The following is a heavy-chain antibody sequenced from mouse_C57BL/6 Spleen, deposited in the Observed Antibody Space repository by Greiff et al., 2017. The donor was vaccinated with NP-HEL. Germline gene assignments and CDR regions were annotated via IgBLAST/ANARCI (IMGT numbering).Heavy chain of an antibody. CDR2: IDPETGGT. J-gene: IGHJ3*01. Sequence: VQLQQSGAELVRPGASVTLSCKASGYTFTDYEMHWVKQTPVHGLEWIGAIDPETGGTAYNQKFKGKAILTADKSSSTAYMELRSLTSEDSAVYYCTRYYDYDEEFAYWGQGTLVTVSA. CDR3: TRYYDYDEEFAY. D-gene: IGHD2-4*01. V-gene: IGHV1-15*01. CDR1: GYTFTDYE.